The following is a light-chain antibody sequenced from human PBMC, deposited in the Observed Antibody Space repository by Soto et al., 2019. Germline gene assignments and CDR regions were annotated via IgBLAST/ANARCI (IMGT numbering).Light chain of an antibody. CDR2: AKT. J-gene: IGLJ3*02. CDR3: QSFDSSLDGWV. V-gene: IGLV1-40*01. Sequence: QSVLTQPPSVSGAPGQRVTISCTGSSSNIGAGHDVHWYQQIPETAPKLLVSAKTNRPSGVPHRFSGSNSGTSASLSITGLQVDDEADYYCQSFDSSLDGWVFGGGTKVTVL. CDR1: SSNIGAGHD.